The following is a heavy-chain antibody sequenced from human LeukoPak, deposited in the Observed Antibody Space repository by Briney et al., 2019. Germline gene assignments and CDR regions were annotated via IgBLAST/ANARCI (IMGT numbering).Heavy chain of an antibody. D-gene: IGHD3-22*01. Sequence: SGGSLRLSCAASGFTFSSYGMHWVRQAPGKGLEWVAVISYDGSNKYYADSVKGRFTISRDNSKNTLYLQMNSLRAEDTAVYYCAKGEDYYDSSGYYWVPDAFDIWGQGTMVTVSS. V-gene: IGHV3-30*18. CDR2: ISYDGSNK. CDR3: AKGEDYYDSSGYYWVPDAFDI. CDR1: GFTFSSYG. J-gene: IGHJ3*02.